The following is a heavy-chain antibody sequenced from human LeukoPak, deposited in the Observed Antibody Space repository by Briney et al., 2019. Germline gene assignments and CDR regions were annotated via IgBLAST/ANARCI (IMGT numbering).Heavy chain of an antibody. CDR2: TYYSGTT. CDR1: GGSISGYY. Sequence: SETLSLTCTVSGGSISGYYWTWIRQPPGKRLEWIGYTYYSGTTNYNPSLMSRVTISVDTSKNQFSLKLSSVTAADTAVYYCARQHPFGRGSGLDYWGQGTLVTVSS. J-gene: IGHJ4*02. D-gene: IGHD2-15*01. V-gene: IGHV4-59*08. CDR3: ARQHPFGRGSGLDY.